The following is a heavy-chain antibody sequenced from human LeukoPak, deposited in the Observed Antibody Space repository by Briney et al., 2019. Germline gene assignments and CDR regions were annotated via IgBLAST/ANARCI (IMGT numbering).Heavy chain of an antibody. Sequence: SETLSLTCAVSGASISGSGYYWGWIRQPPGKGLEWIGNIYYSGSTYYNASLQSRVTISIDTSKNQFSLRLNSVTAADTAMYYCARSGGYGLIDYWGQGTLVTVSS. J-gene: IGHJ4*02. D-gene: IGHD1-26*01. V-gene: IGHV4-39*01. CDR2: IYYSGST. CDR1: GASISGSGYY. CDR3: ARSGGYGLIDY.